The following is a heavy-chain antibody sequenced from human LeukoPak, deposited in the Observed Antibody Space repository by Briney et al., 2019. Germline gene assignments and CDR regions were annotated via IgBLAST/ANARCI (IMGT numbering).Heavy chain of an antibody. V-gene: IGHV3-30*03. Sequence: GGSLRLSCAASGFTFSSYGMHWVRQAPGKGLEWVAVISYDGSNRYYADSVKGRFTISRDTSKNTLYLQMNSLRAEDTALYYCARVSDISVAAYFDYWGQGTLVTVSS. CDR1: GFTFSSYG. J-gene: IGHJ4*02. CDR2: ISYDGSNR. CDR3: ARVSDISVAAYFDY. D-gene: IGHD6-19*01.